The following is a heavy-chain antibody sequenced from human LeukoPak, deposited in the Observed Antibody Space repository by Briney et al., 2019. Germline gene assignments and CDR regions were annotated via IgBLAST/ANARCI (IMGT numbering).Heavy chain of an antibody. D-gene: IGHD6-19*01. Sequence: ASVKVSCKASGYSFTSYDINWVRQATGQGLEWTGWMNPNSGNTGYAQKFQGRVTMTRNTSISTAYMELSSLRSEDTAVYYCARGGHSSGWYDGMDVWGQGTTVTVSS. V-gene: IGHV1-8*01. CDR3: ARGGHSSGWYDGMDV. CDR2: MNPNSGNT. CDR1: GYSFTSYD. J-gene: IGHJ6*02.